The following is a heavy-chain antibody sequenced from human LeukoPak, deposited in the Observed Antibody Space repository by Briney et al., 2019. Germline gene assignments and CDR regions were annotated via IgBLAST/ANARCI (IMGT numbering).Heavy chain of an antibody. CDR1: GFTFSTYS. V-gene: IGHV3-21*01. J-gene: IGHJ6*03. CDR2: ISTSSSYI. Sequence: PGGSLRLSCAASGFTFSTYSMNWVRQAPGKGLEWVSFISTSSSYIYYADSVKGRFTISRDNAKKSLYLQMNSLRAEDTAVYYCVRGIMTPYYMDVWGKGTTVTVSS. D-gene: IGHD3-16*01. CDR3: VRGIMTPYYMDV.